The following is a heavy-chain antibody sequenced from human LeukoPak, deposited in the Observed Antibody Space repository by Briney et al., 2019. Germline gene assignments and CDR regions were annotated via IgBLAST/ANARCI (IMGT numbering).Heavy chain of an antibody. V-gene: IGHV1-18*01. CDR3: ATSMGYDSSGYYDY. CDR1: GYTFTNYG. D-gene: IGHD3-22*01. CDR2: ISAYNGNT. Sequence: ASVKVSCKASGYTFTNYGISWVRQAPGQGLEWMGWISAYNGNTNYAQKLQGRVTMTTDTSTSTAYMELRSLRSDDTAVYYCATSMGYDSSGYYDYWGQGTLVTVSS. J-gene: IGHJ4*02.